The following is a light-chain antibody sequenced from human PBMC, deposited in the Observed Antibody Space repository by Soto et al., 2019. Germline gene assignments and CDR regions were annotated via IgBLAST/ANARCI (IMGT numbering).Light chain of an antibody. Sequence: QSVLTQPPSVSGAPGQRVTISCTGSGSNIGAGYDVHWYQHRPGTAPKLLVFGDSHRPSGVPDRFSGSKSGTSASLAITGLQAEDEGDYYCQSYDSPLDPRYVFGTGTKLTVL. J-gene: IGLJ1*01. CDR3: QSYDSPLDPRYV. CDR1: GSNIGAGYD. CDR2: GDS. V-gene: IGLV1-40*01.